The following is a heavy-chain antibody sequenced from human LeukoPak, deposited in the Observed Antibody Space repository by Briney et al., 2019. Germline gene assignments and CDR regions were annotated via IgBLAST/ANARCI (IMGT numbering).Heavy chain of an antibody. Sequence: GESLKISCKGSGYIFGSYWIGWVRQMPGRGLEWMGIVYPGDLDTRYSPSFQGQVTVSADGSITTAYLQWSSLEASDSAMYYCARHRRPGKSLIERGFDFWGQGTRVIVSS. V-gene: IGHV5-51*01. D-gene: IGHD1-1*01. CDR2: VYPGDLDT. J-gene: IGHJ5*01. CDR3: ARHRRPGKSLIERGFDF. CDR1: GYIFGSYW.